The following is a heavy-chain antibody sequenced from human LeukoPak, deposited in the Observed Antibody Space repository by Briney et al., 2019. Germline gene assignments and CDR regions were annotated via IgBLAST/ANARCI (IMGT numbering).Heavy chain of an antibody. Sequence: ASVKVSCKASGYTFTGYYMHWVRQAPGQGLEWMGWINPNSGGTNYAQKFQGRVTMTRDTSISTAYMELSRLRSDDTAVYYCARPIRSRDNRFDPWGQGTLVIVSS. CDR1: GYTFTGYY. V-gene: IGHV1-2*02. D-gene: IGHD3-10*01. J-gene: IGHJ5*02. CDR2: INPNSGGT. CDR3: ARPIRSRDNRFDP.